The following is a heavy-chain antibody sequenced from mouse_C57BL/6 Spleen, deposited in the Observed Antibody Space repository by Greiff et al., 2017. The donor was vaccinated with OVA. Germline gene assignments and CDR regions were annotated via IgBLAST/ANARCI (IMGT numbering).Heavy chain of an antibody. CDR2: INPNNGGT. Sequence: QLQQSGTELVKPGASVKISCKASGYTFTDYYMNWVKQSHGKSLEWIGDINPNNGGTSYNQKFKGKATLTVDKSSSTAYMELRSLTSEDSAVYYCAREEGGDSSGYEFAYWGQGTLVTVSA. J-gene: IGHJ3*01. V-gene: IGHV1-26*01. CDR3: AREEGGDSSGYEFAY. CDR1: GYTFTDYY. D-gene: IGHD3-2*02.